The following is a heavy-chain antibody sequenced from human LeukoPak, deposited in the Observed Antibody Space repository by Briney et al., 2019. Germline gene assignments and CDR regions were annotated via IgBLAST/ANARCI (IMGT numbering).Heavy chain of an antibody. CDR2: IYYSGST. D-gene: IGHD3-3*01. V-gene: IGHV4-59*01. CDR3: ARGDYDFSSGYYNY. CDR1: GGSISIYY. J-gene: IGHJ4*02. Sequence: SETLSLTCTVSGGSISIYYWSWIRQPPGKGLEWIGYIYYSGSTNYNPSLKSRVTISVDTSKNQFSLKLSSVTAADTAVYYCARGDYDFSSGYYNYWGQGTLVTVSS.